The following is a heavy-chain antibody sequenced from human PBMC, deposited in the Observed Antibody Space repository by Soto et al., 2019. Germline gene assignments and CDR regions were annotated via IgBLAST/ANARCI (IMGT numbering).Heavy chain of an antibody. CDR1: GGSISSGGYY. J-gene: IGHJ5*02. Sequence: QVQLQESGPGLVKPSQTLSLTCTVSGGSISSGGYYWSWIRQHPGKGLEWIGYIYYSGSTYYNPSLKSRVTISVDTSKNQFSLKLSSVTAADTAVYYCARMEGTMVRGGSLMGWFDPWGQGTLVTVSS. D-gene: IGHD3-10*01. CDR3: ARMEGTMVRGGSLMGWFDP. V-gene: IGHV4-31*03. CDR2: IYYSGST.